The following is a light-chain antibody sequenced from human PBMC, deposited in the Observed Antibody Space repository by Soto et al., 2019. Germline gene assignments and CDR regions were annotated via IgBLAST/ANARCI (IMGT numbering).Light chain of an antibody. V-gene: IGKV3-15*01. CDR1: QSVSSD. CDR3: HQYNNWPPYT. CDR2: GAS. J-gene: IGKJ2*01. Sequence: EIVMTQSPDTLSVSPGERVTLSCRASQSVSSDLAWYQQKPGQAPRLLIYGASTRATDIAARFSGSGSGTEFALNISSLQSEEFAVYYCHQYNNWPPYTFGQGTKLEIK.